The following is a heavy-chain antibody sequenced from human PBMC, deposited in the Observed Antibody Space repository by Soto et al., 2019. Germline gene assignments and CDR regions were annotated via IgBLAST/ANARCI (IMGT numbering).Heavy chain of an antibody. CDR2: ISSSSTYI. CDR1: GFTFTTYS. J-gene: IGHJ4*02. CDR3: ARDTGSRGNYYFDF. D-gene: IGHD6-13*01. V-gene: IGHV3-21*01. Sequence: GGSLRLSCEASGFTFTTYSLNWVRQVPGKGLEWVSSISSSSTYIYYSDSVRGRFTISRDNAKNSLYLQMNSLRAEDTAVYYCARDTGSRGNYYFDFWGQGTLVTVYS.